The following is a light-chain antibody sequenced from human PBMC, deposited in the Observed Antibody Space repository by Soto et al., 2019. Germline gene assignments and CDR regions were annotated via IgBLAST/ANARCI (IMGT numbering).Light chain of an antibody. Sequence: EIVLTQSPATLSLSPGERATLSCRASQSVSSYLAWYQQKPGQAPRLLIYDAFNRATGIPARFSGSGSGTDFTLTISSLEPEDFAVYYCQQRSNGFTFGPGTKVDIK. V-gene: IGKV3-11*01. CDR2: DAF. CDR3: QQRSNGFT. CDR1: QSVSSY. J-gene: IGKJ3*01.